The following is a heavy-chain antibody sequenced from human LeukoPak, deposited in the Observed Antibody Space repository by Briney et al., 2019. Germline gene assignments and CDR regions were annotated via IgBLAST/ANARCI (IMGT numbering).Heavy chain of an antibody. J-gene: IGHJ4*02. D-gene: IGHD2-21*02. Sequence: SETLSLTCTVSGGSFSGYYWSWVRQPPGKGLEWIGYMYYSGTTNYNPSLKSRVTISLDTSRNQFSLKLSSVTAADTAVYFCARAGGSSSGDCYTFDSWGQGTLVTVSS. CDR1: GGSFSGYY. V-gene: IGHV4-59*01. CDR2: MYYSGTT. CDR3: ARAGGSSSGDCYTFDS.